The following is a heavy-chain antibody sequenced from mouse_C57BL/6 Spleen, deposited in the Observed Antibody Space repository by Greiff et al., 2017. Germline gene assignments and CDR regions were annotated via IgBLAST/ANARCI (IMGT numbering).Heavy chain of an antibody. CDR2: IYTRSGNT. J-gene: IGHJ1*03. D-gene: IGHD1-1*01. V-gene: IGHV1-81*01. CDR1: GYTFTSYG. CDR3: GRKVTTDDLYVDV. Sequence: VQLQESGAELARPGASVKLSCKASGYTFTSYGISWVKQRTGQGLEWIGEIYTRSGNTYYNEKFKGKATLTADKSSSTAYMELRSLTSEDSAVYFGGRKVTTDDLYVDVGGTGTTVTVST.